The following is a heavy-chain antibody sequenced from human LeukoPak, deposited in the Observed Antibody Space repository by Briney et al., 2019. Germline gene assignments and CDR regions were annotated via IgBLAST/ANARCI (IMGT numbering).Heavy chain of an antibody. CDR3: ANSPKSDY. V-gene: IGHV3-23*01. CDR2: ITGSGGST. CDR1: GFTFSSYG. Sequence: GGSLILSCAASGFTFSSYGMSWFRQAPGKGLEWLSAITGSGGSTYYADSVQGRFTIPRDNSKNTLYLQMSSLRVEDTAVYYCANSPKSDYWGQGTLVTVSS. J-gene: IGHJ4*02.